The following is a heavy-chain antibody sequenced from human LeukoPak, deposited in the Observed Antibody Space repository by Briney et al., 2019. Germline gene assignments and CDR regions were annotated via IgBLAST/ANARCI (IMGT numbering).Heavy chain of an antibody. CDR3: VRNGHLYGFDY. Sequence: SQTLSLTCTVSGGSISSGGYYWSWIRQPPGKGLEWIGYIYHSGSTYYNPSLKSRVTISVDRSKNQFSLKLSSVTAADTAVYYCVRNGHLYGFDYWGQGTLVTVSS. CDR1: GGSISSGGYY. V-gene: IGHV4-30-2*01. CDR2: IYHSGST. D-gene: IGHD4-17*01. J-gene: IGHJ4*02.